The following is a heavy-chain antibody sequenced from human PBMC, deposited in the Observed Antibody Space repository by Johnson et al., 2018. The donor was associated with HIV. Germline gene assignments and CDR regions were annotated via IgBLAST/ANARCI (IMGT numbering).Heavy chain of an antibody. J-gene: IGHJ3*02. CDR3: ARQHYYDRSGQGGGLDI. CDR1: GLSFSNFG. D-gene: IGHD3-22*01. CDR2: ISFDGNLK. V-gene: IGHV3-33*08. Sequence: QVQLVESGGGVVQPGESLTLSCVVSGLSFSNFGIHWVRQAPGKGPEWVAVISFDGNLKKYADSVKGRFTIPRDNTKNSLYMQMNSLRAEDTALYYCARQHYYDRSGQGGGLDIWGQGTMVTVSS.